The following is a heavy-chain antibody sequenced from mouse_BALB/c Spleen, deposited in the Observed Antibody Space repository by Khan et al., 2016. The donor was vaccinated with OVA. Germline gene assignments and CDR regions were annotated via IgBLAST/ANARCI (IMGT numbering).Heavy chain of an antibody. J-gene: IGHJ4*01. CDR3: ARWFDGYSSLYAMDY. D-gene: IGHD2-3*01. Sequence: QVQLQQSGPGLVAPSQSLSITCTVSGFSLTSYGVHCVRQPPGKGLEWLVVIWSDGSTNYNSVLKSRLSISKDNSKSQVFLKMNSLQTDDTAIYYCARWFDGYSSLYAMDYWGQGTSVTVSS. V-gene: IGHV2-6*02. CDR2: IWSDGST. CDR1: GFSLTSYG.